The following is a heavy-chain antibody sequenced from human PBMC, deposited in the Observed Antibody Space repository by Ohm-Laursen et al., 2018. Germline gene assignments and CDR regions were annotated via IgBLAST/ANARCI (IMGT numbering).Heavy chain of an antibody. CDR3: ARDSSGYYRDAFDI. CDR2: ISWNSGSI. D-gene: IGHD3-22*01. V-gene: IGHV3-9*01. Sequence: SLRLSCTASGFTFDDYAMHWVRQAPGKGLEWVSGISWNSGSIGYADSVKGRFTISRDNAKNSLYLQMNSLRAEDTAVYYCARDSSGYYRDAFDIWGQGTMVTVSS. J-gene: IGHJ3*02. CDR1: GFTFDDYA.